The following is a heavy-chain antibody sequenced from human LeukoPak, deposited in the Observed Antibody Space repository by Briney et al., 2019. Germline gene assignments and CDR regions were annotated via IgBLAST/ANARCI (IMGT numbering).Heavy chain of an antibody. CDR1: GFTFGSHW. CDR2: IKQDGSEK. CDR3: AKAPAAARPYYFDY. V-gene: IGHV3-7*01. D-gene: IGHD6-6*01. J-gene: IGHJ4*02. Sequence: GGSLRLSCAASGFTFGSHWMSWVRQAPGKGLEWVAKIKQDGSEKYYVDSVKGRFTISRDNAKNSLYLQMNSLRPEDTAVYYCAKAPAAARPYYFDYWGQGTLVTVSS.